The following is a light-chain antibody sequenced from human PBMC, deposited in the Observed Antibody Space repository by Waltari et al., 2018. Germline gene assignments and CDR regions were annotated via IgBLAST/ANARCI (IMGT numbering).Light chain of an antibody. CDR2: WAS. CDR1: QSVFYANNKNY. V-gene: IGKV4-1*01. CDR3: QQCYGSPYT. Sequence: DIVMTQSPDSLGVSLGERATIHCKSSQSVFYANNKNYLAWDQQRPGQPPKLLIYWASTRASGVPDRFSGSGSGTDFTLTISSLQAEDAAIYYCQQCYGSPYTFGQGTKLDI. J-gene: IGKJ2*01.